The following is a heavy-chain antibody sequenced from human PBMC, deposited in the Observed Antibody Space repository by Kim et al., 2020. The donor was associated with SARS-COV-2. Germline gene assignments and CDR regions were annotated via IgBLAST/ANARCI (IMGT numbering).Heavy chain of an antibody. J-gene: IGHJ4*02. CDR3: TRSEGRGSWHQFDY. CDR1: SDSISSYY. Sequence: SETLSLTCTVSSDSISSYYWSWIRQLPGKGLEWLGYIYYSGSTDYNPSLKSRVTISWDTSKNQVSLDATSVSAADTAVYYCTRSEGRGSWHQFDYWGQGMLVTVSS. CDR2: IYYSGST. D-gene: IGHD6-13*01. V-gene: IGHV4-59*01.